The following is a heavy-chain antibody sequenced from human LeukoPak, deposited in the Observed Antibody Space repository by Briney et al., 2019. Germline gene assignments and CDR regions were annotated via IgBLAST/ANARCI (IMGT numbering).Heavy chain of an antibody. CDR1: GTSVSSYY. CDR3: ARGRYCSATTCSGGDAFDI. CDR2: IYTRGST. J-gene: IGHJ3*02. Sequence: SETLSLTCTVSGTSVSSYYWSWIRQPAGRGLEWIGRIYTRGSTNYNPSLQIRISMSVDSSKCQFSLRLTSVTAADTAIYYCARGRYCSATTCSGGDAFDIWGQGTVVTVSS. V-gene: IGHV4-4*07. D-gene: IGHD2-8*02.